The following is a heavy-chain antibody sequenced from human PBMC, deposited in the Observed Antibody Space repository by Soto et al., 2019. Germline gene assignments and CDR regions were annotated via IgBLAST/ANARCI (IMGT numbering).Heavy chain of an antibody. CDR2: ISGGGGSI. J-gene: IGHJ4*02. V-gene: IGHV3-23*01. Sequence: GGSLRLSCAASGLTFNNYAMSWVRQAPGKGLEWVSVISGGGGSIYYADSVKGRFAISRDNSKNTLYLQMDNLRAEDTAVYYCAKGPAVGTIYYFDYWGQGTLVTVSS. D-gene: IGHD6-13*01. CDR1: GLTFNNYA. CDR3: AKGPAVGTIYYFDY.